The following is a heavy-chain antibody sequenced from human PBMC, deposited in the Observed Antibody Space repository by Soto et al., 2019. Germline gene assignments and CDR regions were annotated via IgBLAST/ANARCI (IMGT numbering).Heavy chain of an antibody. Sequence: GSLRLSCAASGFTFSSYSMNWVRQAPGKGLEWVSYISSSSSTIYYADSVKGRFTISRDNAKNSLYLQMNSLRAEDTAVYYCARTHDYGDYHNAFDIWGQGTMVTVSS. CDR1: GFTFSSYS. D-gene: IGHD4-17*01. CDR3: ARTHDYGDYHNAFDI. J-gene: IGHJ3*02. CDR2: ISSSSSTI. V-gene: IGHV3-48*01.